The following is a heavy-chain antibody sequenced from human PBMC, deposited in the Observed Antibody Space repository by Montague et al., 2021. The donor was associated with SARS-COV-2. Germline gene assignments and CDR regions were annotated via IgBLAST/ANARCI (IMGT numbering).Heavy chain of an antibody. V-gene: IGHV4-34*01. CDR3: ARGQVTIFGVLIMLPAAGAVGV. D-gene: IGHD3-3*01. Sequence: SETLSLTCSSQCGAFRGYYGTGIRQPPGTGPDCVGEINDRGSTNYNPSFESRLTMSVDTSKNQFSLRLKSVSAADTAVYYCARGQVTIFGVLIMLPAAGAVGVWGQGTTVTVLS. J-gene: IGHJ3*01. CDR2: INDRGST. CDR1: CGAFRGYY.